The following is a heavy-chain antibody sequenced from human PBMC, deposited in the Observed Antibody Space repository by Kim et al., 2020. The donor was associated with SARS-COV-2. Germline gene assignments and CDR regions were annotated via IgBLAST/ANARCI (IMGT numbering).Heavy chain of an antibody. CDR3: ARVKGYYGSGNDAFDI. V-gene: IGHV3-74*01. Sequence: GGSLRLSCAASGFTFSIYWMHWVRQAPGKGLVWVSRINSDVSSTSYADSVKGRFTISRDNAKNTLYLQMNSLRAEDTAVYYCARVKGYYGSGNDAFDIWGRGTMVTVSS. CDR2: INSDVSST. CDR1: GFTFSIYW. J-gene: IGHJ3*02. D-gene: IGHD3-10*01.